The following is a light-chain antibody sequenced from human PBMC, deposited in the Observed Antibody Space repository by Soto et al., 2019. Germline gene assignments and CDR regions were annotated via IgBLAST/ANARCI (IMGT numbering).Light chain of an antibody. CDR1: QSVSSN. Sequence: ESVMTQSPRTLSVSPGERATLSCRASQSVSSNLAWYQQKPGQAPRLLIYGASTRATGIPARFSGSGSGTEFTLTISSLQSEDFAVYYCQQYNNWLPITFGQGTRLEIK. CDR3: QQYNNWLPIT. J-gene: IGKJ5*01. CDR2: GAS. V-gene: IGKV3-15*01.